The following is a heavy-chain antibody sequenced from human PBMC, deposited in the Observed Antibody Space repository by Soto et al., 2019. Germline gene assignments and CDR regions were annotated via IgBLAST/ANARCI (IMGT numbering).Heavy chain of an antibody. J-gene: IGHJ5*02. CDR2: IYPGDSDT. CDR3: ARQNIIFGVARGFDP. D-gene: IGHD3-3*01. V-gene: IGHV5-51*01. CDR1: GYSFTNNW. Sequence: PGESLKISCKDYGYSFTNNWIAWVRQMPGKGLEWMGSIYPGDSDTRYSPSFEGQVTISADEAIDTAYLQWSSLKASDTAMYYCARQNIIFGVARGFDPWGQGTVVTVSS.